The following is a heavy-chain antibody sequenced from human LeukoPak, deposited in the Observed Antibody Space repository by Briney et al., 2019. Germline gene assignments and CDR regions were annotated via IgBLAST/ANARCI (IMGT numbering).Heavy chain of an antibody. V-gene: IGHV3-9*03. CDR1: GFTFDDYA. Sequence: GGSLRLSCAASGFTFDDYAMHWVRQAPGKGLEWVSGISWNSGSIGYADSVKGRFTISRDNAKNSLYLQMNSLTAEDMALYYCARRGGNYALDYWGQGTLVTVSS. CDR2: ISWNSGSI. J-gene: IGHJ4*02. CDR3: ARRGGNYALDY. D-gene: IGHD1-7*01.